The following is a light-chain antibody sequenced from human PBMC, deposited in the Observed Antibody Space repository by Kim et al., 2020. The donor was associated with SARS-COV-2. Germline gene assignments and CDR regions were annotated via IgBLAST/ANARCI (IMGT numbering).Light chain of an antibody. CDR2: RNT. V-gene: IGLV1-47*01. Sequence: ELTQPPSASGAPGQRVTISCYGSRSNIGDNYVYWYQQLPGAAPKVLIYRNTERPSGVPDRFSGSKSGTAASLAITGLRPEDEADYFCAAWDDKLLWVFGGGTQLTVL. CDR3: AAWDDKLLWV. J-gene: IGLJ3*02. CDR1: RSNIGDNY.